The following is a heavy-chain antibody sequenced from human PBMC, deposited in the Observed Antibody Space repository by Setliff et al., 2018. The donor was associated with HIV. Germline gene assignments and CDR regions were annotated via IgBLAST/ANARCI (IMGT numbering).Heavy chain of an antibody. V-gene: IGHV3-23*01. CDR2: ISGSGGNT. J-gene: IGHJ4*02. CDR1: GFTFSNAW. Sequence: GSLRLSCAASGFTFSNAWMSWVRQAPGKGLEWVSTISGSGGNTYYADSVKGRFTISRDNSKNTLYLQMNGLRAEDTAVYYCAKDGEGYDILTGLGYWGQGTLVTVSS. CDR3: AKDGEGYDILTGLGY. D-gene: IGHD3-9*01.